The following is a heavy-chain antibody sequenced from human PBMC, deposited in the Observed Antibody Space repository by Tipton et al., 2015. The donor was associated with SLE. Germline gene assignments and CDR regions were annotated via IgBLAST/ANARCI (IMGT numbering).Heavy chain of an antibody. CDR1: GFTFSSYA. J-gene: IGHJ3*01. D-gene: IGHD1-7*01. V-gene: IGHV3-23*01. CDR2: ISGSGGST. CDR3: GRDLNYVFDV. Sequence: GSLRLSCAASGFTFSSYAMSWVRQAPGKGLEWVSAISGSGGSTYYADSVKGRFTISRDNSKNTLYLQMNSLRADDMAIYYCGRDLNYVFDVWGQGTMVTVSS.